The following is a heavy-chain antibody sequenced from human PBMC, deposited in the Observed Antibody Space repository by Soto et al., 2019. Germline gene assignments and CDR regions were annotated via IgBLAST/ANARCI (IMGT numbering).Heavy chain of an antibody. CDR1: GSSISSYY. CDR3: ARLQGLYSSSPYYYYYYYMDV. D-gene: IGHD6-6*01. V-gene: IGHV4-59*08. CDR2: IYYSGST. Sequence: SETLSLTCTVSGSSISSYYWSWIRQPPGKGLEWIGYIYYSGSTNYNPSLKSRVTISVDTSKNQFSLKLSSVTAADTAVYYCARLQGLYSSSPYYYYYYYMDVWGKGTTVTVSS. J-gene: IGHJ6*03.